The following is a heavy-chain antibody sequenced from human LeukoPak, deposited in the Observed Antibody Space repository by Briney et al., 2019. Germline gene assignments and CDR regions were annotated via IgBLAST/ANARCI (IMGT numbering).Heavy chain of an antibody. CDR3: ARVSGSSLTHYFDY. D-gene: IGHD1-26*01. V-gene: IGHV3-11*04. J-gene: IGHJ4*02. CDR1: GFTFSDYC. Sequence: GGSLRLSCAASGFTFSDYCMSWIRQAPGKGLEWVSYISSSGSTIHYADSVKGRFTISRDNAKNSLYLQMNSLRAEDTAVYYCARVSGSSLTHYFDYWGQGTLVTVSS. CDR2: ISSSGSTI.